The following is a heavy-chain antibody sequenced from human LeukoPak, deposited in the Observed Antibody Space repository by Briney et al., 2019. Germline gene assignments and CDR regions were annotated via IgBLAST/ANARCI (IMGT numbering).Heavy chain of an antibody. CDR2: ISAYNGNT. CDR1: GGTFSSYA. Sequence: ASVKVSCKASGGTFSSYAISWVRQAPGQGLEWMGWISAYNGNTNYAQKLQGRVTMTTDTSTSTAYMELRSLRSDDTAVYYCARYDFGVVIIGYYYMDVWGKGTTVTVSS. D-gene: IGHD3-3*01. J-gene: IGHJ6*03. V-gene: IGHV1-18*01. CDR3: ARYDFGVVIIGYYYMDV.